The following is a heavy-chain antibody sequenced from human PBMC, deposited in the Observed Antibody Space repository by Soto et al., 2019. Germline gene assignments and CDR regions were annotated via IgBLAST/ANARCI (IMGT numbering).Heavy chain of an antibody. D-gene: IGHD3-10*01. CDR3: ARGAPYYYDSGSYSILDF. V-gene: IGHV1-8*01. CDR2: MNPDSANT. CDR1: GYTFTSYD. J-gene: IGHJ4*02. Sequence: ALVKVSCKASGYTFTSYDINWVRQATGQGLEWMGWMNPDSANTGYTQKFQGRVTMTSNTSISTAYMELSSLKSEDTAVYYCARGAPYYYDSGSYSILDFWGQGTLVTLSS.